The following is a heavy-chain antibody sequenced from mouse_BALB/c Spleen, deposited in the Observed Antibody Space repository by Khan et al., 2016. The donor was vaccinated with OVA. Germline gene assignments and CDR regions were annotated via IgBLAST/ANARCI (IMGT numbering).Heavy chain of an antibody. CDR1: GYIFTSYW. CDR2: IYPGTGST. Sequence: QVQLKQSGAELVRPGASVRLSCKTSGYIFTSYWIHWVKQRSGQGLEWIARIYPGTGSTSYNEIFKVKSALTADKSSNTRYMQLSSLKYEDSTVYFCARGAITTHSMDYWGQGTSVTVSS. V-gene: IGHV1-76*01. D-gene: IGHD1-1*01. J-gene: IGHJ4*01. CDR3: ARGAITTHSMDY.